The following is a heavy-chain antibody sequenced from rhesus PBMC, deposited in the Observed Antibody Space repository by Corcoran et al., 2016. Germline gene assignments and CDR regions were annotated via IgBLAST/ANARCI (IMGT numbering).Heavy chain of an antibody. J-gene: IGHJ4*01. CDR2: ISGSGGST. CDR1: GGSIRSNW. Sequence: QLQLQASGPGLVKPSETLSLTCAVSGGSIRSNWWSWIRQPPGKGLEWIGRISGSGGSTSYNPSLKSRVTISTDTSKNQLALKLISVTAADTAVYYCARTAAGTVDYWGQGVLVTVSS. D-gene: IGHD5-24*01. V-gene: IGHV4-173*01. CDR3: ARTAAGTVDY.